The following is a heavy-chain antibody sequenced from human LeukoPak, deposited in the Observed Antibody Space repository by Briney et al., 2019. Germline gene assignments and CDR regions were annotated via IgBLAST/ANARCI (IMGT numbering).Heavy chain of an antibody. J-gene: IGHJ6*03. Sequence: GASVKVSCKASGYTFTSYGISWVRQAPGQGLEWVGWINPKSGGTEYAQKFQGRVTMTRDTSISTAYMELNRLTSDDTAVYYCAKEAGATRFFYMDVWGKGTTVTVSS. CDR3: AKEAGATRFFYMDV. D-gene: IGHD1-26*01. CDR2: INPKSGGT. V-gene: IGHV1-2*02. CDR1: GYTFTSYG.